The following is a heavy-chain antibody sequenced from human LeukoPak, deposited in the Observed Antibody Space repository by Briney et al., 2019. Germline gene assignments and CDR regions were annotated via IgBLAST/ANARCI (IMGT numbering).Heavy chain of an antibody. V-gene: IGHV3-30*02. Sequence: PGGSLRLSCAASGFTFSTYGMHWVRQAPGKGLDWVAFIRYDGSEGYYADSVKGRFTISRDNSKNTLYLQMNSLRAEDTAVYYCAKRRRGGGIAAAGDAFDIWGQGTMVTVSS. CDR2: IRYDGSEG. CDR1: GFTFSTYG. D-gene: IGHD6-13*01. CDR3: AKRRRGGGIAAAGDAFDI. J-gene: IGHJ3*02.